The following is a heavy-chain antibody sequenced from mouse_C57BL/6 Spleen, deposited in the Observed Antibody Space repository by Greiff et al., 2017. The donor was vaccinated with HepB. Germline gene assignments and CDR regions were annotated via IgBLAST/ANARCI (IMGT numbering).Heavy chain of an antibody. D-gene: IGHD2-1*01. V-gene: IGHV1-42*01. CDR1: GYSFTGYY. CDR2: INPSTGGT. J-gene: IGHJ3*01. Sequence: LVESGPELVKPGASVKISCKASGYSFTGYYMNWVKQSPEKSLEWIGEINPSTGGTTYNQKFKAKATLTVDKSSSTAYMQLKSLTSEDSAVYYCARGGSMVTFAYWGQGTLVTVSA. CDR3: ARGGSMVTFAY.